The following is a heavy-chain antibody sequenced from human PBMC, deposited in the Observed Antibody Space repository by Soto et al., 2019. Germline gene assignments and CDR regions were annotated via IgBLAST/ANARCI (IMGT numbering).Heavy chain of an antibody. CDR3: ARRGSGSYSDY. D-gene: IGHD1-26*01. CDR2: ISGSGDST. Sequence: EVQLLESGGGLVQPGGSLRLSCAASGFTFSSYAMRWVRQAPVKGLEWVSAISGSGDSTYYADSVKGRFSISRDNSKNTLYLQMNSLRAEDTAVYYCARRGSGSYSDYWGQGTLVTVSS. J-gene: IGHJ4*02. V-gene: IGHV3-23*01. CDR1: GFTFSSYA.